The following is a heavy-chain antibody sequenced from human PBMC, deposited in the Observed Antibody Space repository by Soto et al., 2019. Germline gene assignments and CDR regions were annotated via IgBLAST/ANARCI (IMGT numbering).Heavy chain of an antibody. CDR1: GYTFTSYG. V-gene: IGHV1-18*01. J-gene: IGHJ6*03. Sequence: ASVKVSCKASGYTFTSYGISWVRQAPGQGLEWMGRISAYNGNTNYAQKLQGRVTMTTDTSTSTAYMELRSLRSDDTAVYYCARYSPEYYDILTGYHYYYYMDVWGKGTTVTVSS. CDR3: ARYSPEYYDILTGYHYYYYMDV. D-gene: IGHD3-9*01. CDR2: ISAYNGNT.